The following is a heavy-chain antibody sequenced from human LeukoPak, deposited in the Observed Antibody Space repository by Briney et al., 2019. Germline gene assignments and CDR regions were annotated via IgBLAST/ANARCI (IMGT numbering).Heavy chain of an antibody. CDR1: GFTFDDYA. CDR3: AKALSGYGAGDY. CDR2: ISWNSGSI. D-gene: IGHD5-12*01. V-gene: IGHV3-9*01. J-gene: IGHJ4*02. Sequence: PGGSLRLSCAASGFTFDDYAMHWVRQAPGKGLEGVSSISWNSGSIGYADSVRGRFTISRDSPKNSLYLQMNSLRAEDTAFYYCAKALSGYGAGDYWGQGTLVTVSS.